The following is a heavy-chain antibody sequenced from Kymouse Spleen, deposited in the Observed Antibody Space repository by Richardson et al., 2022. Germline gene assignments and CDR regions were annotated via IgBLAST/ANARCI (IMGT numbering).Heavy chain of an antibody. V-gene: IGHV3-30*18. CDR3: AKDPGITGTTGYFDY. J-gene: IGHJ4*02. Sequence: QVQLVESGGGVVQPGRSLRLSCAASGFTFSSYGMHWVRQAPGKGLEWVAVISYDGSNKYYADSVKGRFTISRDNSKNTLYLQMNSLRAEDTAVYYCAKDPGITGTTGYFDYWGQGTLVTVSS. CDR2: ISYDGSNK. D-gene: IGHD1-7*01. CDR1: GFTFSSYG.